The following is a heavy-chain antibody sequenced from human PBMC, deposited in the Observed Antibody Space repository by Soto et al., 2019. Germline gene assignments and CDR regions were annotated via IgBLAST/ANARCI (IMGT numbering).Heavy chain of an antibody. CDR3: ARMDNSGYFDY. Sequence: KSSETLSLTCTVSGGSVSSSSQYWSWIRQSPGKGLEWIGYIYYRGSTNYNPSLMSRVTISVDTSKAQFSLKLGSVTAADTAVYYCARMDNSGYFDYWGQGCLVTVSS. CDR1: GGSVSSSSQY. J-gene: IGHJ4*02. CDR2: IYYRGST. D-gene: IGHD3-22*01. V-gene: IGHV4-61*01.